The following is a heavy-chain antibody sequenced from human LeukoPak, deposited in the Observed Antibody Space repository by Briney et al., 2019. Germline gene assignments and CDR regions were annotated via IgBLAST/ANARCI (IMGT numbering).Heavy chain of an antibody. J-gene: IGHJ4*02. CDR1: GFTFSSYG. D-gene: IGHD5-18*01. V-gene: IGHV3-30*18. CDR3: AKITARSY. CDR2: ISYGGSNK. Sequence: GGSLRLSCAASGFTFSSYGMHWVRQAPGKGLEWVAVISYGGSNKYYADSVKGRFTISRDNSKNTLYLQMNSLRAEDTAVYYCAKITARSYWGQGTLVTVSS.